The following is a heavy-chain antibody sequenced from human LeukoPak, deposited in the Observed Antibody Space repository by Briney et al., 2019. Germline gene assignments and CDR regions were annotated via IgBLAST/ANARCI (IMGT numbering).Heavy chain of an antibody. CDR2: IRYDGSNK. CDR1: GFTFSSYG. V-gene: IGHV3-30*02. J-gene: IGHJ4*02. CDR3: ANLITFV. Sequence: GGSLRLSCAASGFTFSSYGIHWVRQAPGKGLEWVAFIRYDGSNKYYTDSVKGRFTISRDNSKNTLYLQMNSLRAEDTAVYYCANLITFVWGQGTLVTVSS. D-gene: IGHD3-16*01.